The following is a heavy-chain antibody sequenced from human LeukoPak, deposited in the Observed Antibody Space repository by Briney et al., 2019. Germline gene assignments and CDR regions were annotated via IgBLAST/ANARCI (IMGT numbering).Heavy chain of an antibody. V-gene: IGHV1-18*01. CDR2: VSAYSADT. CDR3: ARVWYDSGNHLYFYYGLDV. D-gene: IGHD3-22*01. J-gene: IGHJ6*02. CDR1: GYTFTSYG. Sequence: ASVKVSFKASGYTFTSYGITWVRQAPGQGLEWMGWVSAYSADTDYTQSLQDRVTMTTDTSTSTAYMGLTKLRSDDSAVYYCARVWYDSGNHLYFYYGLDVWGQGTTVTVSS.